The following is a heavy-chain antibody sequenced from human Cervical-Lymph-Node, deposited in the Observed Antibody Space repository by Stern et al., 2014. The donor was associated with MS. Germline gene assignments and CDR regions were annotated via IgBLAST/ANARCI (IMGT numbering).Heavy chain of an antibody. CDR2: IKSKKDGETT. Sequence: EVQLEESGGDLVKPGGSLRLSCVASGFPFNTAWMSWVRQVPGRGLEWVGRIKSKKDGETTDYAAPGIGRFTISRDDSKNTLYLQMNSLKTEDTALYYCARGGGVNDYWGQGTLVAVSS. D-gene: IGHD4-23*01. CDR3: ARGGGVNDY. CDR1: GFPFNTAW. V-gene: IGHV3-15*01. J-gene: IGHJ4*02.